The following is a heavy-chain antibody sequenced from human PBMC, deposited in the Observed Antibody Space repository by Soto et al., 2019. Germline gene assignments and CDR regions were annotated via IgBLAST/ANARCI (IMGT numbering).Heavy chain of an antibody. Sequence: SVEVSCKASGATFSSYTISWVRQAPGQGLEWMGRIIPILGIANYAQKFQGRVTITAGKSTSTADMELSSLRSADTAVYYCAQPASGSYYGVVGVPTYYYYYMDDWGKGTTVTVSS. CDR3: AQPASGSYYGVVGVPTYYYYYMDD. V-gene: IGHV1-69*02. D-gene: IGHD3-10*01. J-gene: IGHJ6*03. CDR1: GATFSSYT. CDR2: IIPILGIA.